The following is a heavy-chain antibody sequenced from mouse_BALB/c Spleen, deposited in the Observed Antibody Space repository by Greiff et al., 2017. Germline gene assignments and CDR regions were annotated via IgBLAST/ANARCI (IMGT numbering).Heavy chain of an antibody. Sequence: VQLQQSGAELVKPGASVKLSCTASGFNIKDTYMHWVKQRPEQGLEWIGRIDPANGNTKYDPKFQGKATITADTSSNTAYLQLSSLTSEDTAVYYCARASTVVATRYYCAMDYWGQGTSVTVSS. D-gene: IGHD1-1*01. CDR2: IDPANGNT. CDR3: ARASTVVATRYYCAMDY. V-gene: IGHV14-3*02. CDR1: GFNIKDTY. J-gene: IGHJ4*01.